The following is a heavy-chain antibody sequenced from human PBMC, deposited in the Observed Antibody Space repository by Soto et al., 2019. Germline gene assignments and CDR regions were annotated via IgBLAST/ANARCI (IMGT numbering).Heavy chain of an antibody. D-gene: IGHD4-17*01. V-gene: IGHV4-59*01. J-gene: IGHJ4*02. Sequence: SETLSLTCTVSGGSISSYYWSWIRQPPGKGLEWIGYIYYSGSTNYNPSLKSRVTISVDTSKNQFSLKLSSVAAADTAVYYCARFSVYGDYYFDYWGQGTLVTVSS. CDR1: GGSISSYY. CDR3: ARFSVYGDYYFDY. CDR2: IYYSGST.